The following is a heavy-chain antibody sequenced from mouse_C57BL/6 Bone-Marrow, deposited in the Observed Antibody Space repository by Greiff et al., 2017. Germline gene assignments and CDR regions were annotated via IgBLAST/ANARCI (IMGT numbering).Heavy chain of an antibody. CDR2: INPSNGGT. D-gene: IGHD1-1*01. V-gene: IGHV1-53*01. J-gene: IGHJ2*01. Sequence: VQLQQPGTELVQPGASVKLSCKASGYTFTSYWLHWVKQRPGQGLEWIGNINPSNGGTNYNEKFKSKATLTVDKSSSTAYMQLSSLTSEDSAVYYCARATVVSHGDDFDYWGQGTTLTVSS. CDR1: GYTFTSYW. CDR3: ARATVVSHGDDFDY.